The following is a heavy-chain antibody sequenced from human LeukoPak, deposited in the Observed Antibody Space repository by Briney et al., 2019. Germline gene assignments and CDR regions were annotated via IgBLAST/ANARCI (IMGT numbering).Heavy chain of an antibody. Sequence: GGSLRLSCAASGFTFSSYGMHWVRQAPGKGLEWVAFIRYDGSNKYYADSVKGRFTISRDNAMNSLYLQMNSLRAEDTAVYYCARFNNWYYYFDPWGQGTLVTVSS. D-gene: IGHD5-12*01. CDR2: IRYDGSNK. V-gene: IGHV3-30*02. CDR1: GFTFSSYG. CDR3: ARFNNWYYYFDP. J-gene: IGHJ5*02.